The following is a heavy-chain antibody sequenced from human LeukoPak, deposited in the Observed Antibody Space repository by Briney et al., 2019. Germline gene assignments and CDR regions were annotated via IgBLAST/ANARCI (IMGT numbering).Heavy chain of an antibody. J-gene: IGHJ4*02. CDR3: ARAAAAGITDY. CDR2: IYYSGST. V-gene: IGHV4-59*01. Sequence: PSETLSLTCTVSGCSISSYYWSWIRQPPGKGLEWIGYIYYSGSTNYNPSLKSRVTISVDTSKNQFSLKLSSVTAADTAVYYCARAAAAGITDYWGQGTLVTVSS. D-gene: IGHD6-13*01. CDR1: GCSISSYY.